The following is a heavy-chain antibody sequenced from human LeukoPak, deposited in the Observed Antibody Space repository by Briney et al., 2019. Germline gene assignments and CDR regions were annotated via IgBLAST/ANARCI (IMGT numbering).Heavy chain of an antibody. Sequence: GGSLRLSCAASGFTFSSYSMNWVRQAPGKGLEWVSSISSSSSYIYYADSVKGRFTISRDNSKNTLYLQMNSLRAEDTAVYYCARARTIYYYDSSGYPDAFDIWGQGTMVTVSS. J-gene: IGHJ3*02. V-gene: IGHV3-21*04. CDR2: ISSSSSYI. CDR3: ARARTIYYYDSSGYPDAFDI. CDR1: GFTFSSYS. D-gene: IGHD3-22*01.